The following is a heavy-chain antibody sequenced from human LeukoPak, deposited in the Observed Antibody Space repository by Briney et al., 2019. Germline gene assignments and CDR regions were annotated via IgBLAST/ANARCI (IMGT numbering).Heavy chain of an antibody. CDR2: INPNSGGT. CDR3: VYQGGEFNY. V-gene: IGHV1-2*02. J-gene: IGHJ4*02. Sequence: ASVKVSCKASGYTFTGYYMHWVRQAPGQGLEWMGWINPNSGGTNYARKFQGRVTMTRDTSISTAYMELSRLRSDDTAVYYCVYQGGEFNYWGQGTLVTVSS. D-gene: IGHD1-26*01. CDR1: GYTFTGYY.